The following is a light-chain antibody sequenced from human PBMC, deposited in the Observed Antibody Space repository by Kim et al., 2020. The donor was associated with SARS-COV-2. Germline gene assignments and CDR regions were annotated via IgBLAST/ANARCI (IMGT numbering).Light chain of an antibody. Sequence: GAYNFVSWYQQHPGRAPKLMIYDVTERPSSNRFSGSKSGNTASLTISGLQAEDEADYHCSSFTTSSTWVFGGGTQLTVL. CDR1: GAYNF. V-gene: IGLV2-14*04. CDR2: DVT. CDR3: SSFTTSSTWV. J-gene: IGLJ3*02.